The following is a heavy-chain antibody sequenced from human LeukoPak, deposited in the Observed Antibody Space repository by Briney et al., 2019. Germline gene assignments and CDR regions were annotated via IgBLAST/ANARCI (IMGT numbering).Heavy chain of an antibody. J-gene: IGHJ4*02. Sequence: SETLSLTCTSSGGSISSYYWSWIRQPPGKGLEWIGYIYYSGSTNYNPSLKSRVTISVDTSKNQFSLKLSSVTAADTAVYYCARHPRGFGKYYFDYWGQGTLVTVSS. CDR3: ARHPRGFGKYYFDY. D-gene: IGHD3-10*01. V-gene: IGHV4-59*08. CDR1: GGSISSYY. CDR2: IYYSGST.